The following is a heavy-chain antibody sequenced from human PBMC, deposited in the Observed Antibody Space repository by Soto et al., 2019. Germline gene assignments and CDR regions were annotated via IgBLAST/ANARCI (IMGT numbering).Heavy chain of an antibody. V-gene: IGHV1-69*02. CDR3: ARAPFHYYDSSGYGYFDY. Sequence: SVKVSCKASGGTFSSYTISWVRQAPGQGLEWMGRIIPILGIANYAQKFQGRVTITADKSTSTAYMELRSLRSDDTAVYYCARAPFHYYDSSGYGYFDYWGQGTLVTVSS. CDR2: IIPILGIA. CDR1: GGTFSSYT. D-gene: IGHD3-22*01. J-gene: IGHJ4*02.